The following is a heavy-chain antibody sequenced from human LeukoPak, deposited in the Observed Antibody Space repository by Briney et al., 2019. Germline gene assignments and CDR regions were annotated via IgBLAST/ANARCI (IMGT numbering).Heavy chain of an antibody. CDR3: ARDGSSWTTQSPMDY. CDR2: ITSSSYTI. V-gene: IGHV3-48*04. J-gene: IGHJ4*02. CDR1: GFSFNTSS. D-gene: IGHD6-13*01. Sequence: PGGSLRLSRAASGFSFNTSSMNWVRQAPGKGLEWVSYITSSSYTIYYADSVKGRFTISRDNAKNSLYLQMNSLRAEDTAVYYCARDGSSWTTQSPMDYWGQGTLVTVSS.